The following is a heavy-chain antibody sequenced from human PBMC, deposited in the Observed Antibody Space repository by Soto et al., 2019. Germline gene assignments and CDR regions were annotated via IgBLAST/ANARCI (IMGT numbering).Heavy chain of an antibody. CDR1: GGSISSSSYY. Sequence: PSETLSLTCTVSGGSISSSSYYWGWIRQPPGKGLEWIGSIYYSGSTYYNPSLKSRVTISVDTSKNQFSLKLSSVTAADTAVYYCARPGLRYYDRSGSVPDIWGQGTMVTVS. J-gene: IGHJ3*02. CDR2: IYYSGST. D-gene: IGHD3-22*01. CDR3: ARPGLRYYDRSGSVPDI. V-gene: IGHV4-39*01.